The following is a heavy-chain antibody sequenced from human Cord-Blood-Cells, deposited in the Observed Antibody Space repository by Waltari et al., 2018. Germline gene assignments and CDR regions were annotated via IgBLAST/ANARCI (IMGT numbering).Heavy chain of an antibody. J-gene: IGHJ4*02. Sequence: QVQLQQWGAGLLKPSETLSLTCAVYGGSFSGYYWSWIRQPPGKGLEWIGEIKHSGSTNYNPSLKGRVTISVDTSKNQFSLKLSSVTAADTAVYYCARDGVVVAATKGALDYWGQGTLVTVSS. D-gene: IGHD2-15*01. CDR2: IKHSGST. CDR1: GGSFSGYY. CDR3: ARDGVVVAATKGALDY. V-gene: IGHV4-34*01.